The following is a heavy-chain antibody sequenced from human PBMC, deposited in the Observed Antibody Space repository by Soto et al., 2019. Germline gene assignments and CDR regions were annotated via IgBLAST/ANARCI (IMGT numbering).Heavy chain of an antibody. CDR1: GFTFSDHY. J-gene: IGHJ4*02. CDR3: TVWGSGNDFGAA. CDR2: SKNKADSYTT. Sequence: GGSLRLSCAASGFTFSDHYMDWVRQAPGKGLEWGGRSKNKADSYTTEYAASVKGRFSISRDGSKNSLFLQMNSLKTEDTAVYYCTVWGSGNDFGAAWGQGILVTVSS. D-gene: IGHD3-10*01. V-gene: IGHV3-72*01.